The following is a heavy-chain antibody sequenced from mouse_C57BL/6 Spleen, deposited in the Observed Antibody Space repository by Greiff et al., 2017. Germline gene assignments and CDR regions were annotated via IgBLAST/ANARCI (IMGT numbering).Heavy chain of an antibody. V-gene: IGHV1-55*01. D-gene: IGHD2-12*01. CDR1: GYTFTSYW. J-gene: IGHJ4*01. Sequence: VQLQQPGAELVKPGASVKMSCKASGYTFTSYWITWVKQRPGQGLEWIGEIYPGSGSTNYNEKFKSKATLTVDTSSSAAYMQLSSLTSEDSAVYYCSRNYKDYSMDYWGQGTSVTVSS. CDR3: SRNYKDYSMDY. CDR2: IYPGSGST.